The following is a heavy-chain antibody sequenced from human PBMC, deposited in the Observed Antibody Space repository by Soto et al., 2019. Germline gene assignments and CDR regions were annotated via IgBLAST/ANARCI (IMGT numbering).Heavy chain of an antibody. Sequence: EVQLLESGGGLVQPGGSLRLSCAASGFTFSSYAMSWVRQAPGKGLEWVSVISGSGDSTYYADSVKGRFTISRDNSKNRLYLQMNSLSAEDTAVYYCARRGSGSDYDYWGQGTLVTVSS. CDR2: ISGSGDST. J-gene: IGHJ4*02. V-gene: IGHV3-23*01. CDR1: GFTFSSYA. CDR3: ARRGSGSDYDY. D-gene: IGHD1-26*01.